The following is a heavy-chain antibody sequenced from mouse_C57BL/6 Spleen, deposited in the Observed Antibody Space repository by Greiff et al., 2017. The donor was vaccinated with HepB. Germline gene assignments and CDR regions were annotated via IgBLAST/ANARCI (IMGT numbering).Heavy chain of an antibody. J-gene: IGHJ2*01. Sequence: VKLQESGAELVRPGASVTLSCKASGYTFTDYEMHWVKQTPVHGLEWIGAIDPETGGTAYNQKFKGKAILTADKSSSTAYMELRSLTSEDSAVYYCTREGYYYGSSYVFDYWGQGTTLTVSS. CDR1: GYTFTDYE. CDR3: TREGYYYGSSYVFDY. D-gene: IGHD1-1*01. CDR2: IDPETGGT. V-gene: IGHV1-15*01.